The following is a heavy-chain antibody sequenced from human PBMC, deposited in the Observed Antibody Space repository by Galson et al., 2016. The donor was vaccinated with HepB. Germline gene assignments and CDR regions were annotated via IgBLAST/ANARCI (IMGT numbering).Heavy chain of an antibody. D-gene: IGHD1-26*01. CDR1: GFTFSSFW. CDR2: IHQDGDQR. V-gene: IGHV3-7*04. J-gene: IGHJ4*02. CDR3: ARRMLVGAGFDY. Sequence: SLRLSCAASGFTFSSFWMSWVRQAPGKGLEWVANIHQDGDQRYYGDSVKGRFTVSRDNAKNSLYLHMNSLRVDDTALYYCARRMLVGAGFDYWGQGALVTVSS.